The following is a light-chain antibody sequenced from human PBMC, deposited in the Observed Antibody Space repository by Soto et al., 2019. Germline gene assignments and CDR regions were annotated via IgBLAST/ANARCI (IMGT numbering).Light chain of an antibody. J-gene: IGLJ2*01. Sequence: QAVVTQEPSLTVSPGGTVTLTCGSSTGAVTSGHYPYWFQQKAGQAPRTLIYDTSDKHSWTPARFSGSLLGGKAALTLSGAQPEDEAEYYCLLSYSGASWIFGGGTKLTVL. CDR1: TGAVTSGHY. V-gene: IGLV7-46*01. CDR2: DTS. CDR3: LLSYSGASWI.